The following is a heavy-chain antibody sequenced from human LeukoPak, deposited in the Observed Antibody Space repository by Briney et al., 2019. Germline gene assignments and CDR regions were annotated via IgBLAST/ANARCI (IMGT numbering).Heavy chain of an antibody. CDR2: IYSGGST. J-gene: IGHJ4*02. D-gene: IGHD6-6*01. CDR1: GFTVSSNY. CDR3: ARKVAGARPFDY. V-gene: IGHV3-53*01. Sequence: GGSLRLSCAASGFTVSSNYMSWVRQAPGEGLEWVSVIYSGGSTYYADSVKGRFTISRDNSKSTLFLQMNSLRAEDTAVYYCARKVAGARPFDYWGQGTLVTVSS.